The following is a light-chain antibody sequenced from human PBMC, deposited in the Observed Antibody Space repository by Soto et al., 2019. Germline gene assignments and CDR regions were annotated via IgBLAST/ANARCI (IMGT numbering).Light chain of an antibody. J-gene: IGKJ4*01. CDR2: GAS. CDR3: QQRSTWPLT. CDR1: QSVGSD. V-gene: IGKV3-11*01. Sequence: IVLTQSPATLSLSPGESATLSCRASQSVGSDLTWYQQKPGQAPRLLIHGASNRATGIPARFSGSGSGTDFTHNNRRLEAEDFAVYYCQQRSTWPLTFGGGTKVEIK.